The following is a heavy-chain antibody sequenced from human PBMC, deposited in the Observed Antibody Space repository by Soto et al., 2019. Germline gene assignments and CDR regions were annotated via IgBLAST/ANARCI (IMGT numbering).Heavy chain of an antibody. J-gene: IGHJ1*01. CDR3: ARWSAAGSAEYFQH. V-gene: IGHV4-31*03. D-gene: IGHD6-13*01. CDR2: IYYSGST. CDR1: GGSISSGGYY. Sequence: QVQLQESGPGLVKPSQTLSLTCTVSGGSISSGGYYWSWIRQHPGKGLEWIGYIYYSGSTYYNPYLKSRVTISVDTSKNQFSLKLSSVTAADTAVYYCARWSAAGSAEYFQHWGQGTLVTVSS.